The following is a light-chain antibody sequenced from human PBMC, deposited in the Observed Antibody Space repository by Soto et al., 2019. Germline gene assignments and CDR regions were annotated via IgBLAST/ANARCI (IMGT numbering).Light chain of an antibody. Sequence: QSLLAQPASVSGSPGQSITISCTGTSSDVGGYNFVSWYLQQPGKVPKLMIYEVSKRPSGFSNRFSGSKSGNTASLTISGLQADDEADYYCCSHAGSSTYVFGTGTKVTVL. CDR1: SSDVGGYNF. CDR3: CSHAGSSTYV. CDR2: EVS. V-gene: IGLV2-23*02. J-gene: IGLJ1*01.